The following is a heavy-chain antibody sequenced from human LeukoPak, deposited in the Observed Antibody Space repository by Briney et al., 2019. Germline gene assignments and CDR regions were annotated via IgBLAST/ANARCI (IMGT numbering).Heavy chain of an antibody. CDR1: GFTFSSYG. Sequence: GGSLRLSCAASGFTFSSYGMHWVRQAPGKGLEWVAVISYDGSNKYYADSVKGRFTISRGNSKNTLYLQMNSLRAEDTAVYYCASSPPGYYGMDVWGQGTTVTVSS. D-gene: IGHD3-10*01. CDR2: ISYDGSNK. J-gene: IGHJ6*02. V-gene: IGHV3-30*03. CDR3: ASSPPGYYGMDV.